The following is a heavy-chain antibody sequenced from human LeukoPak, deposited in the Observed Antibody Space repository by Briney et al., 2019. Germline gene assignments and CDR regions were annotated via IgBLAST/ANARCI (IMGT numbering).Heavy chain of an antibody. D-gene: IGHD3-10*01. CDR2: IIPILGIA. V-gene: IGHV1-69*04. CDR3: ARETVFRLWFGELSVNWFDP. CDR1: GGTFSSYA. J-gene: IGHJ5*02. Sequence: GSSVKVSCKASGGTFSSYATSWVRQAPGQGLEWMGRIIPILGIANYAQKFQGRVTITADKSTSTAYMELSSLRSEDTAVYYCARETVFRLWFGELSVNWFDPWGQGTLVTVSS.